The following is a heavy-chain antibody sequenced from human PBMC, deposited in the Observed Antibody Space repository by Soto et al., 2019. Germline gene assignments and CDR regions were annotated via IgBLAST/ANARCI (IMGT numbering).Heavy chain of an antibody. D-gene: IGHD2-2*01. CDR2: ISSSSITI. CDR3: ARDARYCSSTSCYLGY. V-gene: IGHV3-48*02. Sequence: GSLRLSCAASGFTFSSYSMNWVRQAPGKGLEWVSYISSSSITIYYADSVKGRFTISRDNAKNSLYLQMNSLRDEDTAVYYCARDARYCSSTSCYLGYWGQGTLVTVSS. CDR1: GFTFSSYS. J-gene: IGHJ4*02.